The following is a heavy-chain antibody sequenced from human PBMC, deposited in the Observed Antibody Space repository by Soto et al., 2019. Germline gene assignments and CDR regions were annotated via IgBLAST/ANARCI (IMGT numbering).Heavy chain of an antibody. CDR1: GYTFTGHY. V-gene: IGHV1-2*02. Sequence: ASVKVSCKASGYTFTGHYIHWVRQAPEQGPEWMGEIGPESGATRYAQKFQGRVTMTRDMSVTTVYMELNNLSPDDTTVYYCGRGRSGQIVVFYWGQGTPVTVSS. J-gene: IGHJ4*02. D-gene: IGHD1-26*01. CDR3: GRGRSGQIVVFY. CDR2: IGPESGAT.